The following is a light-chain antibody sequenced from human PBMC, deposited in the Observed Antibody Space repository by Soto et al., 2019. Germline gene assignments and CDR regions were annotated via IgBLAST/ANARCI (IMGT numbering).Light chain of an antibody. CDR1: SSDVGGYNY. V-gene: IGLV2-8*01. J-gene: IGLJ1*01. CDR2: EVS. CDR3: SSYAGSNNFV. Sequence: QSALTQPPSASGSPGQSVTISCTGTSSDVGGYNYVSWYQQHPDKAPKLMIYEVSKRPSVVPDRFSGFKSGNTASLTVSGLQAEDEADYYCSSYAGSNNFVFGTGIKLTIL.